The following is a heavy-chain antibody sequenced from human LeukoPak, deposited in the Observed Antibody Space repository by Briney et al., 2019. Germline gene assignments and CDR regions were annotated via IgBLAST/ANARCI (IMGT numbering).Heavy chain of an antibody. CDR2: IKLDGSVE. CDR3: AKGHYYGSGSLDY. J-gene: IGHJ4*02. Sequence: GGSLRLSCAASEFTFSSYWMSWVRQAPGKGLEWVANIKLDGSVEYYVDSVRGRFTISRDNANHSLYLQMNSLRAEDTAVYYCAKGHYYGSGSLDYWGQGTLVTVSS. CDR1: EFTFSSYW. D-gene: IGHD3-10*01. V-gene: IGHV3-7*03.